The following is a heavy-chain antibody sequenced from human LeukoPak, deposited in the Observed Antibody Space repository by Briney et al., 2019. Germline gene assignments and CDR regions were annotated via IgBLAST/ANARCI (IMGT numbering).Heavy chain of an antibody. J-gene: IGHJ5*02. Sequence: GGSLRLSCGASGFTFSSHAMTWVRQAPGKGLEWVSAISISGDTTYYADAVKGRFTISRDNAKNSLYLQMNSLRAEDTAVYYCARFRVVGSIRWFDPWGQGTLVTVSS. CDR1: GFTFSSHA. CDR2: ISISGDTT. D-gene: IGHD2-15*01. CDR3: ARFRVVGSIRWFDP. V-gene: IGHV3-23*01.